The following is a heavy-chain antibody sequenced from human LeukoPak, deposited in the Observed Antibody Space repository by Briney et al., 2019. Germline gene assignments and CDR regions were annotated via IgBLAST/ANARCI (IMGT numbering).Heavy chain of an antibody. D-gene: IGHD4-17*01. CDR2: IWYDGSNK. Sequence: HPGGSLRLSCAASGFTFSSYGMHWVRQAPGKGLEWVAVIWYDGSNKYYADSVKGRFTIFRDNSKNTLYLQMNSLRAEDTAVYYCARGTVTTYYYYYGMDVWGQGTTVTVSS. CDR3: ARGTVTTYYYYYGMDV. CDR1: GFTFSSYG. V-gene: IGHV3-33*01. J-gene: IGHJ6*02.